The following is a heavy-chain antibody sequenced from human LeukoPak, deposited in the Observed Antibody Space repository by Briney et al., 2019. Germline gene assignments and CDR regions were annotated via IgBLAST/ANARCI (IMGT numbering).Heavy chain of an antibody. J-gene: IGHJ4*02. D-gene: IGHD4-11*01. CDR2: ISWNSGSI. Sequence: GGSLRLSCAASGFTFDDYAMHWVRQAPGKGLEWVSGISWNSGSIGYADSVKGRFTISRDNAKNSLYLQMNSLRAEDTAVYYCAREQTVSLDYWGQGTLVTVSS. V-gene: IGHV3-9*01. CDR1: GFTFDDYA. CDR3: AREQTVSLDY.